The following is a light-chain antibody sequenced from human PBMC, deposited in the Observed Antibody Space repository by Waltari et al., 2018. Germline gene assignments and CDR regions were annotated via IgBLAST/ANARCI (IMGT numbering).Light chain of an antibody. Sequence: NFMLTQPHSVSESPGQTVTISCTRSSGSIASHYGQWYQQRPGSAPTTVIYEDNQRPSGVPDRFSGSIDSSSNSASLTISGLKTEDEADYYCQSYDSSNWVFGGGTKLTVL. CDR3: QSYDSSNWV. J-gene: IGLJ2*01. CDR1: SGSIASHY. CDR2: EDN. V-gene: IGLV6-57*03.